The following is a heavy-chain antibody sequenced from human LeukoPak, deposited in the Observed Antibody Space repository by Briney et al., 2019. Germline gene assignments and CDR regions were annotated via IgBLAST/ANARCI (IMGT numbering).Heavy chain of an antibody. D-gene: IGHD6-13*01. CDR1: GYTLTSYG. CDR2: IGGYNGNT. CDR3: ARDRGRWYIGYAFDI. J-gene: IGHJ3*02. Sequence: GASVKVSCKASGYTLTSYGISWVRQAPGQGLEWMGWIGGYNGNTNYAQKLQGRVTMTTDTSTSTAHMELRSLRSDDTAVYYCARDRGRWYIGYAFDIWGQGTMVTVSS. V-gene: IGHV1-18*01.